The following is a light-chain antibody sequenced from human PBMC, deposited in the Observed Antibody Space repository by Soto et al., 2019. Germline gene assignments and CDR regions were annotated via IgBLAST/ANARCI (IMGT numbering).Light chain of an antibody. CDR3: CSYAGSTTFYV. Sequence: QSALTQPASVSGSPGQSITISCTGTSSDVGSYNLVSWYQQHPGKAPKLIIYEGSKRPSGVSNRFSGSKSGNTASLTISGLQAEDEADYYCCSYAGSTTFYVFGTGPKLTVL. J-gene: IGLJ1*01. CDR1: SSDVGSYNL. V-gene: IGLV2-23*01. CDR2: EGS.